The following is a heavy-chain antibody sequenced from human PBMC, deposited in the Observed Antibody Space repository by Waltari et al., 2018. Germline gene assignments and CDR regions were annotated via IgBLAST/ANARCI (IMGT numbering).Heavy chain of an antibody. D-gene: IGHD6-13*01. CDR3: ARLLIGNSSSWYYFDY. CDR1: GYTFTGYY. Sequence: QVQLVQSGAEVKKPGASVKVSCKASGYTFTGYYMHWVRQAPGQGLEWMGRINPNSGGTNYAQKFQGRVTMTRDTSISTAYMELSRLRSDDTAVYYCARLLIGNSSSWYYFDYWGQGTLVTVSS. V-gene: IGHV1-2*06. J-gene: IGHJ4*02. CDR2: INPNSGGT.